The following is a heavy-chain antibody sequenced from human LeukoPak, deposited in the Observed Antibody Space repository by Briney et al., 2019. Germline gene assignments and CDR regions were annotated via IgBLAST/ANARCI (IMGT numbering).Heavy chain of an antibody. V-gene: IGHV1-18*01. CDR3: ARDRDRSGSQSY. Sequence: ASVKVSCTASGYTFTSYGMSWVRQAPGQGLEWMGWISANNGNTKYNTKYAQNLQGRVTMTTDISTSTAYMELRTLRSDDTAVYYCARDRDRSGSQSYWGQGTLVTVSS. CDR1: GYTFTSYG. CDR2: ISANNGNTKYNT. D-gene: IGHD1-26*01. J-gene: IGHJ4*02.